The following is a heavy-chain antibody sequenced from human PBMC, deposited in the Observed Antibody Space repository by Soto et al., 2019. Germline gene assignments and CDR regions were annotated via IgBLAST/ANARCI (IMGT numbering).Heavy chain of an antibody. CDR3: AKTGGSYWGFDY. Sequence: EVQLFESGGGLVQPGGSLRLSCAASGFTFNNYAMSWVRQAPGKGLEWVSIVTGSGSTTDYADSVKGRFTISRDKSKNTLFLQMNRLRAEDTAVYYCAKTGGSYWGFDYWGQGTLVTVSS. D-gene: IGHD1-26*01. J-gene: IGHJ4*02. V-gene: IGHV3-23*01. CDR2: VTGSGSTT. CDR1: GFTFNNYA.